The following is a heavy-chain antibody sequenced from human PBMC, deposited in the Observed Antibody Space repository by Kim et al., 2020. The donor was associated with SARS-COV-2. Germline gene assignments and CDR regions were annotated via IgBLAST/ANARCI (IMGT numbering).Heavy chain of an antibody. J-gene: IGHJ3*02. CDR3: ARGVTIFGVVITTPGAFDI. V-gene: IGHV4-31*02. Sequence: SRVTISVDTSKNQCSLKLSSVTAADTAVYYCARGVTIFGVVITTPGAFDIWGQGTMVTVSS. D-gene: IGHD3-3*01.